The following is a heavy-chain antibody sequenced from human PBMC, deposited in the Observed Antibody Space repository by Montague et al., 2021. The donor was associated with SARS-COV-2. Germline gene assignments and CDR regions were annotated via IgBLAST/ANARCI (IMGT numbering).Heavy chain of an antibody. Sequence: TLSLTCTVSGGSISSGSYYWSWIRQPAGKGLEWIGRIYTSGSTNYNPSLKSRVTISVDTSKNQFSLKLSSVTAADTAVYYCASGIAATYYYYMDVGGKGTTVTVSS. CDR1: GGSISSGSYY. CDR3: ASGIAATYYYYMDV. D-gene: IGHD6-13*01. J-gene: IGHJ6*03. CDR2: IYTSGST. V-gene: IGHV4-61*02.